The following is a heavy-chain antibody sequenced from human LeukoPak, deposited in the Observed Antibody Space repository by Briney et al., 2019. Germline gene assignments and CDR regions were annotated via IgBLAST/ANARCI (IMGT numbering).Heavy chain of an antibody. J-gene: IGHJ4*02. CDR3: ARNRAYSSSGGLFDY. D-gene: IGHD6-6*01. V-gene: IGHV4-30-2*01. CDR2: IYHSGST. Sequence: SETLSLTCAVSGGSISSGGYSWSWIRQPPGKGLEWIGYIYHSGSTYYNPSLKSRVTISVDRSKNQFSLKVNSVTAADTAVYYCARNRAYSSSGGLFDYWGQGTLVTISS. CDR1: GGSISSGGYS.